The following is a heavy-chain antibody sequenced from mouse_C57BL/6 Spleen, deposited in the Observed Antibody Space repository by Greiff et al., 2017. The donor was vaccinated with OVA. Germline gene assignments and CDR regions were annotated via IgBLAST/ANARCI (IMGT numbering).Heavy chain of an antibody. CDR2: ISDGGSYT. Sequence: EVQLVESGGGLVKPGGSLKLSCAASGFTFSSYAMSWVRQTPEKRLEWVATISDGGSYTYYPDNVKGRFTISRDNAKNNLYLQMSHLKSEDTAMYYCARDRGHGSSYDAMDYWGQGTSVTVSS. J-gene: IGHJ4*01. CDR3: ARDRGHGSSYDAMDY. CDR1: GFTFSSYA. V-gene: IGHV5-4*01. D-gene: IGHD1-1*01.